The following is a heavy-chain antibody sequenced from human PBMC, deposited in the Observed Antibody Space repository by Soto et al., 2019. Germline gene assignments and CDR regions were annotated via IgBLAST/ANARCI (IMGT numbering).Heavy chain of an antibody. Sequence: ESGGGLVQPGGYLRLSCAASGFTFTSHAIHWVRQAPGKGLEYVSSMTSNGDRADYANSVKGRFTVSRDESKNTLYLQMDSLRTEDMAVYYCARERGEYTSGWYDYWGQGTLVTVSS. D-gene: IGHD6-19*01. CDR3: ARERGEYTSGWYDY. J-gene: IGHJ4*02. V-gene: IGHV3-64*01. CDR1: GFTFTSHA. CDR2: MTSNGDRA.